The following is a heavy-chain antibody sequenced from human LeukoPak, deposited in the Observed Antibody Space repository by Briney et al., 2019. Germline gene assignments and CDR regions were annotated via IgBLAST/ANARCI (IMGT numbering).Heavy chain of an antibody. CDR2: IYHSGST. J-gene: IGHJ6*03. D-gene: IGHD6-6*01. CDR3: ARGGYSSSFGTYYMDV. Sequence: SETLSLTCAVSGGSISSSNWWSWVRQPPGKGLEWIGEIYHSGSTNYNPSLKSRVTISVDKSKNQFSLKLSSVTAADTAVYYCARGGYSSSFGTYYMDVWGKGTTVTVSS. CDR1: GGSISSSNW. V-gene: IGHV4-4*02.